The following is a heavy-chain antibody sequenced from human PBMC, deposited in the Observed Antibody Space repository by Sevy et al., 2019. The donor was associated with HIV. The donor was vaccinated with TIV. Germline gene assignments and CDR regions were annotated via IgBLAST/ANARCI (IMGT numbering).Heavy chain of an antibody. CDR1: GFTFSTYG. Sequence: GGSLRLSCAASGFTFSTYGMHWVRQAPGKGLEWVAVISYDGSNKYYVDSVKGRFTISRDNSKNTLYMQMNSLRAEDTAVYYCEKEYSPMVRGLAPGNVWGQGTTVTVSS. CDR2: ISYDGSNK. CDR3: EKEYSPMVRGLAPGNV. V-gene: IGHV3-30*18. J-gene: IGHJ6*02. D-gene: IGHD3-10*01.